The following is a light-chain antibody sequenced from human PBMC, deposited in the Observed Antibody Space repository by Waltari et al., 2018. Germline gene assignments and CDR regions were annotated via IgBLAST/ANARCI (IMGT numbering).Light chain of an antibody. Sequence: QSALTQPASVSGSPGQSITIPCSATSSAAGGYNYVSWYQQHPGKAPKLMIYDVSSRPSGVSNRFSGSKSGNTASLTISGLQAEDEADYYCSSYTSSSTLVFGTGTKVTVL. J-gene: IGLJ1*01. CDR2: DVS. V-gene: IGLV2-14*01. CDR1: SSAAGGYNY. CDR3: SSYTSSSTLV.